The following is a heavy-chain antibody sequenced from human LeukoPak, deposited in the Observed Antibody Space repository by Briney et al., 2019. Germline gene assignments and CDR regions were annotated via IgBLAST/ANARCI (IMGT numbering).Heavy chain of an antibody. CDR3: ARAPGIAAAGTGTFDY. CDR1: GYTFSSYA. J-gene: IGHJ4*02. CDR2: IIPIFGTA. V-gene: IGHV1-69*06. Sequence: SVKVSCKASGYTFSSYAISWVRQAPGQGLEWMGGIIPIFGTANYAQKFQGRVTITADKSTSTAYMELSSLRSEDTAVYYCARAPGIAAAGTGTFDYWGQGTLVTVSS. D-gene: IGHD6-13*01.